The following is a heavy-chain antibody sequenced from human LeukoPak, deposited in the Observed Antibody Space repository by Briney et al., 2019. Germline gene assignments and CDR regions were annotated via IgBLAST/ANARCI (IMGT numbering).Heavy chain of an antibody. Sequence: SETLSLTCTVSDDSITMYYWTWIRQPAGKGLEWIGRIYTSGSTNYNPSLKSRVTMSVDTSKNQFSLKLSSVTAADTAVYYCATNRAVAGTGMKDYWGQGTLVTVSS. CDR3: ATNRAVAGTGMKDY. CDR1: DDSITMYY. D-gene: IGHD6-19*01. CDR2: IYTSGST. V-gene: IGHV4-4*07. J-gene: IGHJ4*02.